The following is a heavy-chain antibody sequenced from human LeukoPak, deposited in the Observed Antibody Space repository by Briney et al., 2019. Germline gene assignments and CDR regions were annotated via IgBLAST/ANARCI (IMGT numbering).Heavy chain of an antibody. D-gene: IGHD2-21*01. CDR3: ARDVAIPPPKNYYYMDV. J-gene: IGHJ6*03. CDR1: GGTFSSYA. CDR2: IIPIFGTA. Sequence: SVKVSCKASGGTFSSYAISWVRQAPGQGLEWMGRIIPIFGTANYAQKFQGRVTITTDESTSTAYMELGSLRSEDTAVYYCARDVAIPPPKNYYYMDVWGKGTTVTVSS. V-gene: IGHV1-69*05.